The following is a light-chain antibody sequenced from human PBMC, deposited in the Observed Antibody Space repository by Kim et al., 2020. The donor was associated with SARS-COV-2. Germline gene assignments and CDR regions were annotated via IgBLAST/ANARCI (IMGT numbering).Light chain of an antibody. CDR3: QVWDSSSDQWV. V-gene: IGLV3-21*04. Sequence: SYELTQPPSVSLAPGKTATITCGGNNIGGKSVHWYQHKPGQAPVVVIYYSDARPSGIPERFSGSNSGKTATLTISRAEAGDEADYYCQVWDSSSDQWVFGGGTQLTVL. CDR1: NIGGKS. J-gene: IGLJ3*02. CDR2: YSD.